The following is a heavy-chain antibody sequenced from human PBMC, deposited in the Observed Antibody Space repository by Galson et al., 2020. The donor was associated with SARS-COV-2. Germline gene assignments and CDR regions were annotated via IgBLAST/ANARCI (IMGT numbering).Heavy chain of an antibody. Sequence: AVKVPRKASVYTFSNFGISWVRQAPGQGLAWMGWISIYNGNTHYAQKFQGRVTLTADTSTNTAYMELRSLRSDDTATYYCARVAVSTRGVITGGMDVWGQGTTVTASS. V-gene: IGHV1-18*01. J-gene: IGHJ6*02. D-gene: IGHD3-10*01. CDR2: ISIYNGNT. CDR1: VYTFSNFG. CDR3: ARVAVSTRGVITGGMDV.